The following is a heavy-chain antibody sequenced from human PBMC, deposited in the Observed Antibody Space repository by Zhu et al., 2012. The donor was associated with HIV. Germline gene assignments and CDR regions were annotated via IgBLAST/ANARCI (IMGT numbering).Heavy chain of an antibody. CDR2: MHSSGTT. D-gene: IGHD6-19*01. V-gene: IGHV4-4*07. CDR1: DASISGFY. J-gene: IGHJ5*02. Sequence: QVQLHESGPGLVKPSETLSLACNASDASISGFYWRWIRQSVGKGLEWIGRMHSSGTTDYNPSLRGRVTMSVDMSHNQVSLKLSSVAATDTAIYFCARGGTVAGPPTAWGRGIRGNRLL. CDR3: ARGGTVAGPPTA.